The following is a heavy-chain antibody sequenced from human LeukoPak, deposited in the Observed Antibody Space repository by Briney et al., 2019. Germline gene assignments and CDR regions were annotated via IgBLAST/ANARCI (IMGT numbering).Heavy chain of an antibody. J-gene: IGHJ6*03. D-gene: IGHD6-6*01. CDR1: GGSISSYY. V-gene: IGHV4-59*01. Sequence: SETLSLTCTVSGGSISSYYRSWIRQPPGKGLEWIGYIYYSGSTNYNPSLKSRVTISVDTSKNQFSLKLSSVTAADTAVYYCARGSSSSGLYYYFYMDVWGKGTTVTVSS. CDR3: ARGSSSSGLYYYFYMDV. CDR2: IYYSGST.